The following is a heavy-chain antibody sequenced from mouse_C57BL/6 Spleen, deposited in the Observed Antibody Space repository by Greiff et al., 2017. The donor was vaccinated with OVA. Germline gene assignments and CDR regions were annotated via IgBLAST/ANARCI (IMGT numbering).Heavy chain of an antibody. Sequence: QVQLQQSGTELVKPGASVKLSCKASGYTFTSYWMHWVKQRPGQGLEWIGNINPSNGGTNYNEKFKSKATLTVDKSSSTAYMQLSSLTSEDSAVYYCARSGYYGSTYYFDYWGQGTTLTVSS. D-gene: IGHD1-1*01. CDR3: ARSGYYGSTYYFDY. CDR2: INPSNGGT. V-gene: IGHV1-53*01. CDR1: GYTFTSYW. J-gene: IGHJ2*01.